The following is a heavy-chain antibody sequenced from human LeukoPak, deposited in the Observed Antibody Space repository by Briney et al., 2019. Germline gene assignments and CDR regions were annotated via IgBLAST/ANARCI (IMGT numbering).Heavy chain of an antibody. CDR3: ARDWRLRSRGEGYYYYMDV. CDR1: GYTFTSYY. Sequence: GASVKVSCKASGYTFTSYYMHWVRQAPGQGLEWMGIINPSGGSTSYAQKFQGRVTMTRDTSTSTVYMELSSLRSEDTAVNYCARDWRLRSRGEGYYYYMDVWGKGTTVTVSS. D-gene: IGHD5-12*01. CDR2: INPSGGST. J-gene: IGHJ6*03. V-gene: IGHV1-46*01.